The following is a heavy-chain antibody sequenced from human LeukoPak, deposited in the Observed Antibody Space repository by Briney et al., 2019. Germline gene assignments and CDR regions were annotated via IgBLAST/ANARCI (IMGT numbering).Heavy chain of an antibody. J-gene: IGHJ3*02. CDR3: ARTVEMATTSDAFDI. V-gene: IGHV1-2*02. Sequence: ASVKVSCKASGYTFTGYHMHWVRQAPGQGLEWMGWINPNSGGTNYAQKFQGRVTMTRDTSISTAYMELSRLRSDDTAVYYCARTVEMATTSDAFDIWGQGTMVTVSS. D-gene: IGHD5-24*01. CDR1: GYTFTGYH. CDR2: INPNSGGT.